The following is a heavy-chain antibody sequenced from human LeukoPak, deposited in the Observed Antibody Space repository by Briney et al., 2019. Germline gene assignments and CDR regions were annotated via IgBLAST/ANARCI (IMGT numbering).Heavy chain of an antibody. CDR1: GGSISSSSYY. CDR2: IYYSGST. V-gene: IGHV4-39*07. D-gene: IGHD6-6*01. CDR3: ARDRGPKSSSSVGY. Sequence: PSETLSLTCTVSGGSISSSSYYWGWTRQPPGKGLEWIGSIYYSGSTYYNPSLKSRVTISVDTSKNQFSLKLSSVTAADTAVYYCARDRGPKSSSSVGYWGQGTLVTVSS. J-gene: IGHJ4*02.